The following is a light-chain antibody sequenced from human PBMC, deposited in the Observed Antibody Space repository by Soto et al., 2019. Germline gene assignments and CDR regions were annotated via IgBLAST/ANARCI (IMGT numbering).Light chain of an antibody. CDR2: GIS. V-gene: IGKV3-20*01. CDR1: QAITASY. J-gene: IGKJ2*01. CDR3: HQYGRTPYT. Sequence: EIVLTQSPGTMSVSPGERATLSCRASQAITASYLAWYHQRPGQAPRLLIYGISIRAPGIPDRFSGSGSGSDFTLTIDSLESEDVGVFFCHQYGRTPYTFGQGTSLQI.